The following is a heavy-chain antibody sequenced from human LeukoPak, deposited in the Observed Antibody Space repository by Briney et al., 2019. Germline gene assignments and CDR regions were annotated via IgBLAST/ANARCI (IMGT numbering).Heavy chain of an antibody. D-gene: IGHD5-24*01. V-gene: IGHV3-66*02. J-gene: IGHJ4*02. Sequence: GGSLRLSCAASGFTVSSNYMSWVRQAPGKGLEWVSVIYSGGSTYYADSVKGRFTISRDSSKNTLYLRMNSLRAEDTAVYYCARDSSGGDGYNYFDYWGQGTLVTVSS. CDR2: IYSGGST. CDR3: ARDSSGGDGYNYFDY. CDR1: GFTVSSNY.